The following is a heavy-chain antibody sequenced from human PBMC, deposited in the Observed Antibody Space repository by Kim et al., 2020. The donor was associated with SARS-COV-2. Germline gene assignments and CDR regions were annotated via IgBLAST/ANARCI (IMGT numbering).Heavy chain of an antibody. Sequence: YVQDSQRRVTITMETSASTAYMELSSLRSDDTAVYYCASSYGSGSGFDSWGQGTLVTVSS. J-gene: IGHJ4*02. D-gene: IGHD3-10*01. V-gene: IGHV1-3*01. CDR3: ASSYGSGSGFDS.